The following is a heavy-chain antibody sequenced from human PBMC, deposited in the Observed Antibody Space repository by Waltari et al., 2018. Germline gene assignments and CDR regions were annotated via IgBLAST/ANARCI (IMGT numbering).Heavy chain of an antibody. V-gene: IGHV1-3*01. CDR1: GYTFTSYA. Sequence: CKASGYTFTSYAMHWVRQAPGQRLEWMGWINAGNGNTKYSQKFQGRVTITRDTSASTAYMELSSLRSEDTAVYYCARPLYYYDSSGYFSWGQGTLVTVSS. CDR2: INAGNGNT. D-gene: IGHD3-22*01. J-gene: IGHJ5*02. CDR3: ARPLYYYDSSGYFS.